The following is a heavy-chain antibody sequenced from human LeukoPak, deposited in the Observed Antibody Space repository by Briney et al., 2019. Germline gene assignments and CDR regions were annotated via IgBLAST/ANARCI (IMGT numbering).Heavy chain of an antibody. CDR2: IYPGDSDT. D-gene: IGHD3-9*01. CDR3: ARHLGGVLRYFARTPGHYWFDP. CDR1: GYSFTSYW. J-gene: IGHJ5*02. V-gene: IGHV5-51*01. Sequence: GESLKISCKGSGYSFTSYWIGWVRQMPGKGLEWMGSIYPGDSDTRYSPSFQGQVTISADKSISTAYLQWSSLKASDTAMYYCARHLGGVLRYFARTPGHYWFDPWGQGTLVTVSS.